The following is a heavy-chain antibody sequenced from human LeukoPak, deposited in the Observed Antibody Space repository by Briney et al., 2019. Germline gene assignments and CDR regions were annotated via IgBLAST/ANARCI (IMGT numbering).Heavy chain of an antibody. CDR1: GYSISSGYY. CDR2: IYHSGNI. D-gene: IGHD3-3*01. Sequence: SETLSLTCAVSGYSISSGYYWGWIRQPPGKGLEWIGSIYHSGNIYYNPSLKSRVTISVDTSKNRISLKLSSVTATDTAVYYCARLYFWSGYYFDYLGQGTLVTVSS. CDR3: ARLYFWSGYYFDY. J-gene: IGHJ4*02. V-gene: IGHV4-38-2*01.